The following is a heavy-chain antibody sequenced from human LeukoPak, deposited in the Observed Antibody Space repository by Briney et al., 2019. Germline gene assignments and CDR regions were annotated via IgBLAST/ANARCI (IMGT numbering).Heavy chain of an antibody. D-gene: IGHD3-16*02. CDR2: IYYSGST. Sequence: SETLSLTCTVSGGSISSYYWSWIRQPTGKGLEGVGYIYYSGSTNYNPSLKSRVTISVDTSKSQFSLKLSSVTAADTAVYYCARYVWGSYPTFEDYWGQGTLVTVSS. CDR1: GGSISSYY. CDR3: ARYVWGSYPTFEDY. V-gene: IGHV4-59*01. J-gene: IGHJ4*02.